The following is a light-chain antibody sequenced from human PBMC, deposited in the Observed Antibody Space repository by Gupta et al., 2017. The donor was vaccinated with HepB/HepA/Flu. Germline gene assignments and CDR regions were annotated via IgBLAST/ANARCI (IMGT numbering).Light chain of an antibody. V-gene: IGLV1-51*01. CDR1: SSNIGNNY. CDR3: GAWDSRLSADV. J-gene: IGLJ7*02. CDR2: ANN. Sequence: QSVLTQPPSVSAAPGQKVTISCSGSSSNIGNNYVSWYQQLPGTTPKLLIYANNKRPSGIPDRFSGSKSGTSATLAITGLQPGDEADYYCGAWDSRLSADVFGGGTQLTAF.